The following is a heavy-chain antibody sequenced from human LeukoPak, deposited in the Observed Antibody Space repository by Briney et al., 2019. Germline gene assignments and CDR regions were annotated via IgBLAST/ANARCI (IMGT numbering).Heavy chain of an antibody. CDR3: ARDLSLAVPVQGY. V-gene: IGHV1-2*02. Sequence: ASVKVSCKVSGYTLTELSMHWVRQAPGQGLEWMGWINPNSGGTNYAQKFQGRVTMTGDTSISTAYMELSRLRSDDTAVYYCARDLSLAVPVQGYWGQGTLVTVSS. J-gene: IGHJ4*02. CDR2: INPNSGGT. D-gene: IGHD6-19*01. CDR1: GYTLTELS.